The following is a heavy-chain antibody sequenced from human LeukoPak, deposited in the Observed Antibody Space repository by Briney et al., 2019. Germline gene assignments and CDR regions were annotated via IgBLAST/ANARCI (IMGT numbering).Heavy chain of an antibody. Sequence: ASVKVSCKASGYTFTSYYMHWVRQAPGQGLEWMGWINTNTGNPTYAQGFTGRFVFSLDTSVSTAYLQISSLKAEDTAVYYCARDRRYYGSGSHNWFDPWGQGTLVTVSS. V-gene: IGHV7-4-1*02. D-gene: IGHD3-10*01. CDR3: ARDRRYYGSGSHNWFDP. J-gene: IGHJ5*02. CDR1: GYTFTSYY. CDR2: INTNTGNP.